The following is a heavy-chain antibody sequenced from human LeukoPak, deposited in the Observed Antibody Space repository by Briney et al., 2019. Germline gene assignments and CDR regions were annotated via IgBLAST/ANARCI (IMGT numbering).Heavy chain of an antibody. CDR3: MSGGQLERRYYYYYGLDV. CDR2: ISSKTDGGTR. J-gene: IGHJ6*02. Sequence: GGSLRLSCAVSGFTFTNAWMTWVRQAPGKGLEWVGRISSKTDGGTRDYAAPVKGRFTISRDDSKNTLYLQMYSLKTEDTGVYYRMSGGQLERRYYYYYGLDVWGQGTTVTVSS. CDR1: GFTFTNAW. V-gene: IGHV3-15*01. D-gene: IGHD1-1*01.